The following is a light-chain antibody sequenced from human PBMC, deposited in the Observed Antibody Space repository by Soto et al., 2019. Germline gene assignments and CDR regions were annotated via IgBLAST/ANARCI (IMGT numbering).Light chain of an antibody. CDR2: GAS. J-gene: IGKJ1*01. Sequence: IVLTQSTGTLYLSPGERATLSCRASQSVSSSYLAWYQQKPGQAPRLLIFGASSRATGIPDRFSGSGSGTDFTLTISRLEPEDFAVYYCQHYGTSSWTFGQGTKVDIK. CDR1: QSVSSSY. V-gene: IGKV3-20*01. CDR3: QHYGTSSWT.